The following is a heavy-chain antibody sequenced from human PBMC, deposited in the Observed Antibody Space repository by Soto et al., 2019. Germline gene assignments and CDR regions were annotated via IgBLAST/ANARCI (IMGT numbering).Heavy chain of an antibody. CDR1: GYTFTSSG. V-gene: IGHV1-18*01. CDR2: ISAYNGNT. Sequence: ASVKVSCKASGYTFTSSGISWVRQAPGQGLEWMGWISAYNGNTNYAQKLQGRVTMTTDTSTSTAYMELRSLRSDDTAVYYCARGIRSTRDYYGMDVWGQGTTVTVSS. CDR3: ARGIRSTRDYYGMDV. J-gene: IGHJ6*02. D-gene: IGHD4-17*01.